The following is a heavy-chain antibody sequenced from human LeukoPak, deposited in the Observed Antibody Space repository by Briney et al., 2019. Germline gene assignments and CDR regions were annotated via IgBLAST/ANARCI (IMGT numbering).Heavy chain of an antibody. CDR2: ISYDGNNK. CDR3: ARSVFTAVAGPIFDY. D-gene: IGHD6-19*01. CDR1: GFTFSSYT. Sequence: GGSLRLSCAASGFTFSSYTMHWVRQAPGKGLEWVAVISYDGNNKYYADSVKGRFTISRDNSKNTLYLQMNSLRTEDTAVYYCARSVFTAVAGPIFDYWGQGTLVTVSS. V-gene: IGHV3-30-3*01. J-gene: IGHJ4*02.